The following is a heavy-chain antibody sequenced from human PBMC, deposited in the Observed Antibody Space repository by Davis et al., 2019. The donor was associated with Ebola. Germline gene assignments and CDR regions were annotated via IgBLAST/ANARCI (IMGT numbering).Heavy chain of an antibody. D-gene: IGHD2/OR15-2a*01. CDR3: ARDVSILSLSTRLVGYFDY. J-gene: IGHJ4*02. V-gene: IGHV3-48*02. CDR2: ISSSSSTI. Sequence: GESLKISCAASGFTFSIYSMNWARQAPGKGLEWVSYISSSSSTIYYADSVKGRFTVSRDNAKNSLYLQMNSLRDEDTAVYYCARDVSILSLSTRLVGYFDYWGQGTLVTVSS. CDR1: GFTFSIYS.